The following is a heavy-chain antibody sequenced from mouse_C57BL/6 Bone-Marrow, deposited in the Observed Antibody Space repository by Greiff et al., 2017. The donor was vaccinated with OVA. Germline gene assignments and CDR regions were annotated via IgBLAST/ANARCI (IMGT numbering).Heavy chain of an antibody. CDR1: GYTFTDYY. J-gene: IGHJ2*01. CDR2: INPNNGGT. V-gene: IGHV1-26*01. CDR3: AGDYRY. D-gene: IGHD2-4*01. Sequence: EVQLQQSGPELVKPGASVKISCKASGYTFTDYYMNWVKQSHGKSLEWIGDINPNNGGTSYNQKFKGKATLTVDKSSSTAYMELRSLTSEDSAVYYCAGDYRYWGQGTTLTVSS.